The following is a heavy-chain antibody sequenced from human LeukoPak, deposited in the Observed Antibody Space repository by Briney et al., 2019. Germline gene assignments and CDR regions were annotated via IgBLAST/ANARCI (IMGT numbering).Heavy chain of an antibody. CDR3: AELSITMIGGV. Sequence: PGGSLRLSCAASGFTFSTYSMNWVRQAPGKGLEWVSSISSSSTYIYYADSVKGRFTISRDNAKNSLFLQMNSLRAEDTAVYYCAELSITMIGGVWGKGTTVTISS. CDR1: GFTFSTYS. CDR2: ISSSSTYI. D-gene: IGHD3-10*02. J-gene: IGHJ6*04. V-gene: IGHV3-21*01.